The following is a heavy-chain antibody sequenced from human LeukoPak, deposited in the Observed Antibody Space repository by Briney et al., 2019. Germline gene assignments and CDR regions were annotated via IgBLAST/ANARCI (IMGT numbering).Heavy chain of an antibody. D-gene: IGHD6-19*01. J-gene: IGHJ6*03. CDR2: ISGSGGST. CDR1: GFTFSRYA. CDR3: AKGEIAVAGLYYYYMDV. Sequence: PGGSLRLSCAASGFTFSRYAMSWVRQAPGKGLEWVSAISGSGGSTYYADSVKGRFTISRDNSKNTLYLQMNSPRAEDTAVYYCAKGEIAVAGLYYYYMDVWGKGTTVTVSS. V-gene: IGHV3-23*01.